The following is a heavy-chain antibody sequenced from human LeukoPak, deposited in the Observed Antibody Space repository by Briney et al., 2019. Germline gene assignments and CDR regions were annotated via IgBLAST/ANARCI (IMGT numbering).Heavy chain of an antibody. V-gene: IGHV3-21*01. CDR2: ISSSSSYI. CDR3: ARSYSSSSHPYYYYMDV. J-gene: IGHJ6*03. D-gene: IGHD6-6*01. CDR1: GFTFSSYS. Sequence: GGSLRLSCAASGFTFSSYSMNWVRQAPGKGLGWVSSISSSSSYIYYADSVKGRFTISRDNAKNSLYLQMNSLRAEDTAVYHCARSYSSSSHPYYYYMDVWGKGTTVTVSS.